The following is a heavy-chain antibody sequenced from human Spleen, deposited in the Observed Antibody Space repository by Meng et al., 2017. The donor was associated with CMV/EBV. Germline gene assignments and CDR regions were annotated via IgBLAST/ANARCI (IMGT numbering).Heavy chain of an antibody. Sequence: CTGSGGSINSDNYYWNWIRQRPGKGLEWIGYISFTGNTYYNPSLKSRLTISLDTPKNQFSLSLTSVTAADTAIYYCARDPGAHWFDPWTQGTLVTVSS. J-gene: IGHJ5*02. D-gene: IGHD3-10*01. CDR1: GGSINSDNYY. CDR3: ARDPGAHWFDP. V-gene: IGHV4-31*03. CDR2: ISFTGNT.